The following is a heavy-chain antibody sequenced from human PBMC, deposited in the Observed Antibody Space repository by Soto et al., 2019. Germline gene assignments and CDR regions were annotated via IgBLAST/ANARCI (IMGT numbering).Heavy chain of an antibody. CDR3: AYRITMVRGQYYGMDV. J-gene: IGHJ6*02. D-gene: IGHD3-10*01. CDR2: INYSGST. CDR1: GGSISSGGYY. Sequence: QVQLQESGPGLVKPSQTLSLTCTVSGGSISSGGYYWSWIRQHPGKGLEWIGYINYSGSTYYNPSLKSRVTISVDTSKNQFSLKLSSVTAADTAVYYCAYRITMVRGQYYGMDVWGQGTTVTVSS. V-gene: IGHV4-31*03.